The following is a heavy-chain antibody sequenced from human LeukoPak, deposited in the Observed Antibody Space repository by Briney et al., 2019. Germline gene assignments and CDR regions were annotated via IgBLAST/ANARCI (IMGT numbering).Heavy chain of an antibody. D-gene: IGHD6-13*01. V-gene: IGHV4-39*07. CDR2: IYYSGNT. Sequence: SETLSLTCTVSGGSISSSRYYWGWIRQPPGKGLEWIGSIYYSGNTYYNPSLKSRVTISVDTSRNQFSLKLSSVTAADTAVYYCASGYSSTWYLVLAYWGQGTLVPVSS. CDR1: GGSISSSRYY. CDR3: ASGYSSTWYLVLAY. J-gene: IGHJ4*02.